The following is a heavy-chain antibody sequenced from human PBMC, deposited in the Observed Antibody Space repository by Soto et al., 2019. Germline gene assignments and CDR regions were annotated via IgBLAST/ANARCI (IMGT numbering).Heavy chain of an antibody. Sequence: GGSLRLSCAASGFTFSSYWMSWVRQAPGKGLEWVANIKQDGSEKYYVDSVKGRFTISRDRSKSTLFLQMNNLTAEDTAVYFCASDLSPYYYYALDVWGQGTTVTVSS. CDR3: ASDLSPYYYYALDV. D-gene: IGHD3-16*02. CDR1: GFTFSSYW. J-gene: IGHJ6*02. V-gene: IGHV3-7*03. CDR2: IKQDGSEK.